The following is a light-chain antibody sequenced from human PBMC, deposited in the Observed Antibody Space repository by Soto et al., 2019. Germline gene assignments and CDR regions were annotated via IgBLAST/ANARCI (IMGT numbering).Light chain of an antibody. CDR1: QSVSTY. V-gene: IGKV3-11*01. J-gene: IGKJ4*01. Sequence: EIVLTQSPVTLSLSPGERATLSCRASQSVSTYLAWYQQKPGKPPRLLIYSASSMVTGIPSRFSGSGSGTDFTLTISSLEPEDFAVYYCQQRSNWPLSFGGGTKVEIK. CDR3: QQRSNWPLS. CDR2: SAS.